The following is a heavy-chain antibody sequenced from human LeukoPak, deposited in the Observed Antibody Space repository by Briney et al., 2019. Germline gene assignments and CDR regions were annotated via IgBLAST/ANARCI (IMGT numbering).Heavy chain of an antibody. Sequence: SETLSLTCTVSGGSISSSGYYWSWIRQPPGKGLERIGEINHSGSTNYNPSLKSRVTISVDTSKNQFSLKLSSVTAADTAVYYCARVRGYSGYVYYFDYWGQGTLVTVSS. D-gene: IGHD5-12*01. CDR1: GGSISSSGYY. CDR3: ARVRGYSGYVYYFDY. V-gene: IGHV4-39*07. J-gene: IGHJ4*02. CDR2: INHSGST.